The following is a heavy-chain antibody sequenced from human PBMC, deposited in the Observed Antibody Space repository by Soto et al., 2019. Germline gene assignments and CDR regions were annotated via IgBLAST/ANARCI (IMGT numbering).Heavy chain of an antibody. CDR2: IYYSGST. CDR1: GDSISSGGYY. V-gene: IGHV4-31*03. D-gene: IGHD1-26*01. Sequence: QVQLKESGPGLVKPSQTMSLTCTVSGDSISSGGYYWSWIRQHPGKGLEWIGYIYYSGSTYYNPSLKSRVTISVDMSKNQFSLKLSSVTAADTAVYYCAREGGIVGATAADYWGQGTLVTVSS. CDR3: AREGGIVGATAADY. J-gene: IGHJ4*02.